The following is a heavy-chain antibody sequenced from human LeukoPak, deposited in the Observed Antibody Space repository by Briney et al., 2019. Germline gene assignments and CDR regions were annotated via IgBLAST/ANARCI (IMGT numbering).Heavy chain of an antibody. CDR3: ARDLRIRRFLEWLDHYYYGMDV. Sequence: GGSLRLSCAASGFTFSSYWMHWVRQAPGKGLVWVSRINSDGSSTSYADSVKGRFTISRDNAKSTLYLQMNSLRAEDTAVYYCARDLRIRRFLEWLDHYYYGMDVWGQGTTVTVSS. CDR2: INSDGSST. V-gene: IGHV3-74*01. CDR1: GFTFSSYW. D-gene: IGHD3-3*01. J-gene: IGHJ6*02.